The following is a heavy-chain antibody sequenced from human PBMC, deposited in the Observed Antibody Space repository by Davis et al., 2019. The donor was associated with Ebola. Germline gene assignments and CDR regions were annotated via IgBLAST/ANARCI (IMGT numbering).Heavy chain of an antibody. J-gene: IGHJ6*02. CDR2: INSDGSNT. CDR3: ASGDYGSVNYYGMDV. Sequence: GESLKISCAASGFTFSSYWMHWVRQAPGKGLVWVSRINSDGSNTDYTDSVKGRFTISRDNARMSLYLQMNSLRVEDTAVYYCASGDYGSVNYYGMDVWGQGTTVAVSS. D-gene: IGHD3-10*01. V-gene: IGHV3-74*01. CDR1: GFTFSSYW.